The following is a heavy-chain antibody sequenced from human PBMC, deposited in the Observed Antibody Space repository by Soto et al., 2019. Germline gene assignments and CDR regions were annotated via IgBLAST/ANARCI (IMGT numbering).Heavy chain of an antibody. J-gene: IGHJ6*02. D-gene: IGHD1-26*01. V-gene: IGHV3-23*01. Sequence: PGGSLRLSCGVSGFTVTSNGVSWVRQAPGKGLEWVSAISPNGQGIWYADSVKGRFSISRDNSKNTLRLQMNSLRADDTAVYYCAKDGASGSYPPYYYFGMDVWGQGTTVTVSS. CDR2: ISPNGQGI. CDR3: AKDGASGSYPPYYYFGMDV. CDR1: GFTVTSNG.